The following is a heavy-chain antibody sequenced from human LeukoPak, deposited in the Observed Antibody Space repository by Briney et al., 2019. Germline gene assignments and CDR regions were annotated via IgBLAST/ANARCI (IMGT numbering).Heavy chain of an antibody. D-gene: IGHD7-27*01. CDR1: GYTFTGYY. Sequence: GASVKVSCKASGYTFTGYYMHWVRQAPGQGLELMGWISTYNGNTKYAQKLQGRLTVTTDTSTSTAYMELRSLRSDDTAVYWCARVGMGNAFDIWGQGTVVTVSS. V-gene: IGHV1-18*04. J-gene: IGHJ3*02. CDR3: ARVGMGNAFDI. CDR2: ISTYNGNT.